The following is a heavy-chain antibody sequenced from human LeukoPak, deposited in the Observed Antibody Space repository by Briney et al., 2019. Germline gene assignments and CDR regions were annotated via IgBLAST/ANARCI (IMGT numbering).Heavy chain of an antibody. V-gene: IGHV3-15*01. Sequence: GGSLRLSCAASGFTFSNAWMNWVRQAPGKGLEWVGRIKSKTDDGTTDYAAPVKGRFTISRDDSKNALYLQMNSLKTEDTAAYYCNTDKRNWGQGTLVTVSS. J-gene: IGHJ4*02. CDR1: GFTFSNAW. CDR2: IKSKTDDGTT. CDR3: NTDKRN.